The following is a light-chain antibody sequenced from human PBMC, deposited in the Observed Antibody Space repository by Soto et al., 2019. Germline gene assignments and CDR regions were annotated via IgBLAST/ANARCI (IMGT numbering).Light chain of an antibody. Sequence: QSALTQPASVSGSPGQSITISCSGTSSDIGAYDHVAWFQQCPGKTPKLVIYSVSNRPSGVSYRFSGSNSGNTASLTISGLQADDEADYYCISYTVSRSFVFGPGSNVTVL. CDR2: SVS. CDR1: SSDIGAYDH. CDR3: ISYTVSRSFV. V-gene: IGLV2-14*01. J-gene: IGLJ1*01.